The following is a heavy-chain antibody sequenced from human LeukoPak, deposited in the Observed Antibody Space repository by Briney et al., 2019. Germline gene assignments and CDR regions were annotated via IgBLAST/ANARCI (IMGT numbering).Heavy chain of an antibody. CDR2: IKQDGSEK. CDR3: ARDRGYFDRNPFDY. V-gene: IGHV3-7*01. CDR1: GFTFSSYW. J-gene: IGHJ4*02. Sequence: GGSLRLSCAASGFTFSSYWMSWVRQAPGKGLEWVANIKQDGSEKYYVDSVKGRFTISRDNAKNSLYLQMNSLRAEDTAVYYCARDRGYFDRNPFDYWGQGTLVTVSS. D-gene: IGHD3-9*01.